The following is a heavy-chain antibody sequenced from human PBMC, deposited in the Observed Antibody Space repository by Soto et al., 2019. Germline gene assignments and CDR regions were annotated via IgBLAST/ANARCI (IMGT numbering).Heavy chain of an antibody. Sequence: LSLTCAVSGGSISSSNWWSWVRQPPGKGLEWVAVISYDGSNKYYADSVKGRFTISRDNSKNTLYLQMNSLRAEDTAVYYCANGRGYSSSWPYFDYWGQGTLVTSPQ. V-gene: IGHV3-30*18. J-gene: IGHJ4*02. CDR3: ANGRGYSSSWPYFDY. CDR2: ISYDGSNK. D-gene: IGHD6-13*01. CDR1: GGSISSSN.